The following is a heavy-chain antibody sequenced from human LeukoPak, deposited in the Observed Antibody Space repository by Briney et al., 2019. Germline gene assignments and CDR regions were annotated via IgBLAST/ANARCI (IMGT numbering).Heavy chain of an antibody. Sequence: SETLSLTCTVSGGSISSSSYYWGWIRQPPGKGLEWIGSIYYSGSTYYNPSLKSRVTISVDTSKNQFSLKLSSVTAADTAVYYCARSYWWAFDIWGQGTMVTVSS. CDR1: GGSISSSSYY. D-gene: IGHD1-26*01. CDR2: IYYSGST. CDR3: ARSYWWAFDI. J-gene: IGHJ3*02. V-gene: IGHV4-39*07.